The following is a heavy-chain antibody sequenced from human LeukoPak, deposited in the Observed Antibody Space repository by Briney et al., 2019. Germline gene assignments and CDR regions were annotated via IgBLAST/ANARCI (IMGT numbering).Heavy chain of an antibody. J-gene: IGHJ4*02. CDR3: ATKTPGNPYDY. Sequence: GGSLRLSCAASGLTFSTSSMNWVRQAPGKGLEWVSTSGTTGDTYYADSVKGRFTISRDNSKNTLYLQMTSLRAEDTALYYCATKTPGNPYDYWGQGTLVIVSP. V-gene: IGHV3-23*01. D-gene: IGHD4-23*01. CDR1: GLTFSTSS. CDR2: TSGTTGDT.